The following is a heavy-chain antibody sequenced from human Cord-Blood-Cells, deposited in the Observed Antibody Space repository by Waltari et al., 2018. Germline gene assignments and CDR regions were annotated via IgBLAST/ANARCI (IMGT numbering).Heavy chain of an antibody. CDR2: INPNRGGT. CDR3: AFGGPMVRGALYAFDI. J-gene: IGHJ3*02. CDR1: GYTFTGYY. D-gene: IGHD3-10*01. V-gene: IGHV1-2*02. Sequence: QVQLVQSGAEVKKPGASVKVSCKASGYTFTGYYMHWVRQAPGQGLEWMGWINPNRGGTNYAQMFQGRVTMTRDTSISTAYMELSRLRSDDTAVHYCAFGGPMVRGALYAFDIWGQGTMVTVSS.